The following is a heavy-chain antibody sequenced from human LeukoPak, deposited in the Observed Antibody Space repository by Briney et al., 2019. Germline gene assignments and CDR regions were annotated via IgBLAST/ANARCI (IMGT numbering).Heavy chain of an antibody. CDR2: IYTSGST. D-gene: IGHD3-3*01. J-gene: IGHJ4*02. Sequence: SETLSLTCTVSGGSISSGSYYWSWIRQPAGKGLEWIGRIYTSGSTNYNPSLKSRVTISVDTSKNQFSLKLSSVTAADTAVYYCASGSYDFWSGYTPGYWGQGTLVTVSS. CDR3: ASGSYDFWSGYTPGY. V-gene: IGHV4-61*02. CDR1: GGSISSGSYY.